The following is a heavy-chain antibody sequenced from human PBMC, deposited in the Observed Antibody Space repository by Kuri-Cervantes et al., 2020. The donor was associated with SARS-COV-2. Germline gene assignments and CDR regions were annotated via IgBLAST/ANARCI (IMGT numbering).Heavy chain of an antibody. J-gene: IGHJ4*02. CDR2: TKPDGGEQ. Sequence: GESLKISCAGSGFTISDFWMYWVRQAPGTRPEWVANTKPDGGEQWYVDSVKGRFTISRDNARNSLYLQMNSLRAEDTAVYYCARASVSGYEQIAVAGTGIDYWGQGTLVTVSS. CDR1: GFTISDFW. CDR3: ARASVSGYEQIAVAGTGIDY. V-gene: IGHV3-7*01. D-gene: IGHD6-19*01.